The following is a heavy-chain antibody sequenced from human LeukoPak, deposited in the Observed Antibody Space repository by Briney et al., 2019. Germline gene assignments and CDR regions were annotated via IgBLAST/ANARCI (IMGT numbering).Heavy chain of an antibody. Sequence: GGSLRLSCTASGFTISNYNMNWVRQPPGKGLEWVSYISSGISRTIYYADSVKGRFTISRDNAKNSLYLQMNNLRAEDTAVYYCAREPFWSGYFANLHFDYWGQGTLVTVSS. D-gene: IGHD3-3*01. CDR1: GFTISNYN. J-gene: IGHJ4*02. CDR3: AREPFWSGYFANLHFDY. CDR2: ISSGISRTI. V-gene: IGHV3-48*01.